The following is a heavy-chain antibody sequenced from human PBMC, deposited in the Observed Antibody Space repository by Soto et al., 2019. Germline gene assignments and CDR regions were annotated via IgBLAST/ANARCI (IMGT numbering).Heavy chain of an antibody. CDR1: GGSFSGYY. Sequence: SETLSLTCAVYGGSFSGYYWSWIRQPPGEGLEWIGEINHSGSTNYNPSLKSRVTISVDTSKNQFSLKLSSVTAADTAVYYCVRGRSGGSCYSVFTSCGLTFDYWGQGTLVTVSS. V-gene: IGHV4-34*01. CDR2: INHSGST. D-gene: IGHD2-15*01. CDR3: VRGRSGGSCYSVFTSCGLTFDY. J-gene: IGHJ4*02.